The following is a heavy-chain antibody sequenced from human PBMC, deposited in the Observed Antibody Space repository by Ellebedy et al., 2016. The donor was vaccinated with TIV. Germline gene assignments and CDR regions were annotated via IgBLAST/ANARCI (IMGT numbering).Heavy chain of an antibody. D-gene: IGHD4-17*01. Sequence: GESLKISCAVSGFSFGSYAMNWVRQAPGKGLEWVSIVYKDGGTNYTDSVLGRLTISRDNSENTLYLQMDSLRAEDTAVYYCARDPGGGGNYGDNWFDPWGQGTLVTVSS. CDR2: VYKDGGT. J-gene: IGHJ5*02. V-gene: IGHV3-66*01. CDR1: GFSFGSYA. CDR3: ARDPGGGGNYGDNWFDP.